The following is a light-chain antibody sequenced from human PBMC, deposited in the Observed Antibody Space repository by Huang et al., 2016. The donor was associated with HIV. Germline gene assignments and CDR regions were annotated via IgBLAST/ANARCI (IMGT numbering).Light chain of an antibody. CDR1: QDIRKY. J-gene: IGKJ3*01. V-gene: IGKV1-33*01. Sequence: DIQMTQSPSSLSASVGDRVTITCQASQDIRKYLNWYQQKPEKAPKLLIYDASNLETGVPSRFSGSGSGTYVTFTISSLQPEDIATYYCQQYDNLPLTFGPGTKVDIK. CDR3: QQYDNLPLT. CDR2: DAS.